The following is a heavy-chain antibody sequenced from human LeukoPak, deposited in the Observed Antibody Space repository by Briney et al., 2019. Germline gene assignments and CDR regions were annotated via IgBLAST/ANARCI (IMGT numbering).Heavy chain of an antibody. J-gene: IGHJ4*02. D-gene: IGHD6-13*01. CDR1: GFTFSSYW. V-gene: IGHV3-7*01. CDR2: IKQDGSDK. Sequence: PGGSLRLSCEVSGFTFSSYWMNWVRQAPGKGLEWVANIKQDGSDKYYVDSVKGRFTISRDNAKNSLYLQMNSLRAEDTAVYYCAIIPRAAAGPSARSPFHYRGQGTLVTVSS. CDR3: AIIPRAAAGPSARSPFHY.